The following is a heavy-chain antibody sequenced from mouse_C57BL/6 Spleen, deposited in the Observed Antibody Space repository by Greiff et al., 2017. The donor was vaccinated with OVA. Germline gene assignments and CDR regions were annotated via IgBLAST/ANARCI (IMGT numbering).Heavy chain of an antibody. CDR3: TPSYYSNSSWFAY. CDR1: GYTFTDYE. V-gene: IGHV1-15*01. D-gene: IGHD2-5*01. J-gene: IGHJ3*01. CDR2: IDPETGGT. Sequence: VQLQQSGAELVRPGASVTLSCKASGYTFTDYEMHWVKQTPVHGLEWIGAIDPETGGTAYNQKVKGKAILTADKSSSTAYMELRSLTSEDSAVYYCTPSYYSNSSWFAYWGQGTLVTVSA.